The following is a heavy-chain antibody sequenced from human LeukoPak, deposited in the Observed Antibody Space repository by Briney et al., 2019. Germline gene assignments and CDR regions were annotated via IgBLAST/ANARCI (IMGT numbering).Heavy chain of an antibody. CDR3: TRWVSWNYDWFDP. V-gene: IGHV3-49*03. CDR1: GFTFGDYA. J-gene: IGHJ5*02. D-gene: IGHD1-7*01. CDR2: IRSKAYGGTT. Sequence: GGSLRLSCTASGFTFGDYAMSWFRQAPGKGLEWVGFIRSKAYGGTTEYAASVKGRLTISRDDSKSIAYLQMNSLKTEDTAVYYCTRWVSWNYDWFDPWGQGTLVTVSS.